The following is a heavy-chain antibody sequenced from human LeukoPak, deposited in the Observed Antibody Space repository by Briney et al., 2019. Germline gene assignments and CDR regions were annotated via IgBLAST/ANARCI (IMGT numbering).Heavy chain of an antibody. J-gene: IGHJ4*02. CDR3: AKDKQLVFDY. Sequence: GRSLRLSCAASGFTFSSYGMHWARQAPGKGLEWVAVISYDGSNKYYADSVKGRFTISRDNSKNTLYLQMNSLRAEDTAVYYCAKDKQLVFDYWGQGTLVTVSS. CDR2: ISYDGSNK. D-gene: IGHD6-13*01. CDR1: GFTFSSYG. V-gene: IGHV3-30*18.